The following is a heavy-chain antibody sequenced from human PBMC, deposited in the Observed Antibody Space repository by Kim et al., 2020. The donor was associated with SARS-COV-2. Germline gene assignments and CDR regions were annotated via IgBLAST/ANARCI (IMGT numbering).Heavy chain of an antibody. V-gene: IGHV4-34*01. CDR2: INHSGST. J-gene: IGHJ4*02. D-gene: IGHD3-9*01. Sequence: SETLSLTCAVYGGSFSGYYWSWIRQPPGKGLEWIGEINHSGSTNYNPSLKSRVTISVDTSKNQFSLKLSSVTAADTAVYYCARGGDILTGYPFAYWGQG. CDR1: GGSFSGYY. CDR3: ARGGDILTGYPFAY.